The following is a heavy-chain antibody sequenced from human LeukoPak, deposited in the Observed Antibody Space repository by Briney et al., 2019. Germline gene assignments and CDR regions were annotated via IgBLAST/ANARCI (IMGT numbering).Heavy chain of an antibody. Sequence: SETLSLTCTVSGDATSSSHWSWIRQSPGKGLEWIGYIYDTGSTKYNPSLKSRVTISIDSPKNQFSLNLTSVTAADTAVYYCARVGWASRLTHYYYYYYMDVWGKGTTVTVSS. CDR1: GDATSSSH. CDR2: IYDTGST. V-gene: IGHV4-59*01. J-gene: IGHJ6*03. D-gene: IGHD4/OR15-4a*01. CDR3: ARVGWASRLTHYYYYYYMDV.